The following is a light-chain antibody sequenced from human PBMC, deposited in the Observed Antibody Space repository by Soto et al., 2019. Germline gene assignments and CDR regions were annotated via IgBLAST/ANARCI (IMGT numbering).Light chain of an antibody. CDR3: MQALQTPYT. CDR1: QRLLHSNGNTF. V-gene: IGKV2-28*01. J-gene: IGKJ2*01. CDR2: LGS. Sequence: EIVMTQSPPSLTVTPGEPASISCRSSQRLLHSNGNTFLDWYLQKPGQPPQLLIYLGSNRASGVPDRVSGSEAGTDFTLKISRVEAEDVGVYYCMQALQTPYTFGQGTKVDIK.